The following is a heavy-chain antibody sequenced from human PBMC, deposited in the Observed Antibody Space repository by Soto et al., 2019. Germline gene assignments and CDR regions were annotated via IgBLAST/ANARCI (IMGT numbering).Heavy chain of an antibody. V-gene: IGHV3-23*01. CDR3: AKDLQVVVITPIDY. CDR2: ISGSGGST. Sequence: PGGSLRLSCAASGFTFSSYAMSWVRQAPGKGLEWVSAISGSGGSTYYADSVKGRFTISRDNSKNTLYLQMNSLRAEDTAVYYCAKDLQVVVITPIDYWGQGTLVTVSS. J-gene: IGHJ4*02. D-gene: IGHD3-22*01. CDR1: GFTFSSYA.